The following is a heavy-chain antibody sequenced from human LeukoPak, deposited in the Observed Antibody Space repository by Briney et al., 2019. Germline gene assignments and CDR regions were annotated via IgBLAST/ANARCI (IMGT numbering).Heavy chain of an antibody. CDR3: AKDDDRHWGSSCQDY. J-gene: IGHJ4*02. Sequence: GGSLRLSCAASGFDFKNYGMHWVRQAPCKGLEGVAIIRYDGSPKYYADYVRGRFTISRDNSKNMLYLQMNSLETEDTAVYYCAKDDDRHWGSSCQDYWGQGTLVTVSS. V-gene: IGHV3-30*02. CDR1: GFDFKNYG. CDR2: IRYDGSPK. D-gene: IGHD2-2*01.